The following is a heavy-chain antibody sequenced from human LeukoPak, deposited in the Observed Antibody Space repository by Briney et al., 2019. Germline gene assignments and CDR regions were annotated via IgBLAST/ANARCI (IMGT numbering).Heavy chain of an antibody. V-gene: IGHV3-21*01. CDR2: ISSSSSYI. D-gene: IGHD5-12*01. CDR1: GFTFSSYS. Sequence: GGSLRLSCAASGFTFSSYSMNWVRQAPGKGLEWVSSISSSSSYIYYADSVKGRFTISRDNAKNSLYLQMNSLRAEDTAVYYCARPPSGYVGIDVWGKGTTVTVS. J-gene: IGHJ6*03. CDR3: ARPPSGYVGIDV.